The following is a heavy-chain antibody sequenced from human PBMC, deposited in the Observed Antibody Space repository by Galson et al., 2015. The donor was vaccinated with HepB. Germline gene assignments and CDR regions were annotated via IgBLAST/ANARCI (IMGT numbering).Heavy chain of an antibody. Sequence: SVTVSCKASGSTFISYYIHWVRQAPGQGLEWMGIINPSSGSTVYTQKFQGRVTMTRDTSTNTVYMDLSSLRSEDTAVFYCTRGWVARVVESSWGYFDYWGQGTLVTVSS. D-gene: IGHD2-15*01. J-gene: IGHJ4*02. CDR3: TRGWVARVVESSWGYFDY. CDR2: INPSSGST. CDR1: GSTFISYY. V-gene: IGHV1-46*03.